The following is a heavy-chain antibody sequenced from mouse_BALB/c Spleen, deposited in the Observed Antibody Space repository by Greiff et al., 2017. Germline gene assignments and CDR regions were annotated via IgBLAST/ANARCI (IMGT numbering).Heavy chain of an antibody. D-gene: IGHD2-12*01. V-gene: IGHV1-15*01. CDR2: IDPETGGT. CDR1: GYTFTDYE. J-gene: IGHJ4*01. Sequence: QVQLQQSGAELVRPGASVTLSCKASGYTFTDYEMHWVKQTPVHGLEWIGAIDPETGGTAYNQKFKGKATLTADKSSSTAYMELRSLTSEDSAVYYCTRYDPYYYAMDYWGQGTSVTVSS. CDR3: TRYDPYYYAMDY.